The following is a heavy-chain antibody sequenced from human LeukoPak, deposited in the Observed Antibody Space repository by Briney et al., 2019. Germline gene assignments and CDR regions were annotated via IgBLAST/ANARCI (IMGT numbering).Heavy chain of an antibody. CDR2: INHSEST. V-gene: IGHV4-34*01. Sequence: PSETLSLTCVVYGGSFSGYHWSWIRQPLGKGLEWIGEINHSESTNYSPSLKSRVTISLDTSKNQFSLKLSSVTAADTAVYYCARGYNWNDGNWFDPWGQGTLVTVSS. D-gene: IGHD1-1*01. CDR3: ARGYNWNDGNWFDP. CDR1: GGSFSGYH. J-gene: IGHJ5*02.